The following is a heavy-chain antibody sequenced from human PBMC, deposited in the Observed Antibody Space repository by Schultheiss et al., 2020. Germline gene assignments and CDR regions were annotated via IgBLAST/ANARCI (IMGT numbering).Heavy chain of an antibody. D-gene: IGHD5-12*01. CDR2: IYTSGST. Sequence: SETLSLTCTVSGGSISSYYWSWIRQPAGKGLEWIGRIYTSGSTNYNPSLKSRVSLSVDTSKNQFSLKVTSVTAADSAIYYCARVNSGFDAMDVWGQGITVTVSS. J-gene: IGHJ6*02. CDR1: GGSISSYY. CDR3: ARVNSGFDAMDV. V-gene: IGHV4-4*07.